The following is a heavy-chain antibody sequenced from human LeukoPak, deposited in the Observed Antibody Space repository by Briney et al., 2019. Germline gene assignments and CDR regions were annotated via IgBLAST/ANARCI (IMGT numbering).Heavy chain of an antibody. CDR1: GFTFSSYA. CDR3: AKGRTEAGTLVLDY. V-gene: IGHV3-64*01. J-gene: IGHJ4*02. Sequence: GGSLRLSCAASGFTFSSYAMHWVRQAPGKGLEYVSAISSNGGSTYYANSVKGRFTISRDNSKNILYLQVNSLRAEDTAVYYCAKGRTEAGTLVLDYWGQGTLVTVSS. D-gene: IGHD6-19*01. CDR2: ISSNGGST.